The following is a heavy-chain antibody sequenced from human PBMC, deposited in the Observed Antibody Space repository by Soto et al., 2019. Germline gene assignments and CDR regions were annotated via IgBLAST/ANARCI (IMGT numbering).Heavy chain of an antibody. J-gene: IGHJ4*02. CDR1: GFTFSSYG. CDR3: AKGSVEMATITPNDY. Sequence: GGSLRLSCAASGFTFSSYGMHWVRQAPGKGLEWVAVISYDGSNKYYADSVKGRFTISRDNSKNTLYLQMNSLRAEDTAVYYCAKGSVEMATITPNDYWGQGTLVTVSS. D-gene: IGHD5-12*01. V-gene: IGHV3-30*18. CDR2: ISYDGSNK.